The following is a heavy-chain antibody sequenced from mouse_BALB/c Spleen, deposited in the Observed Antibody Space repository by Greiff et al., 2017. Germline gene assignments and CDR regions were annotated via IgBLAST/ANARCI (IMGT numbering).Heavy chain of an antibody. V-gene: IGHV2-6-7*01. CDR1: GFSLTGYG. J-gene: IGHJ2*01. Sequence: QVQLKESGPGLVAPSQSLSITCTVSGFSLTGYGVNWVRQPPGKGLEWLGMIWGDGSTDYNSALKSRLSISKDNSKSQVVLKMNSLQTDDTARYYCARDGDNGYYFDYWGQGTTLTVSS. D-gene: IGHD1-2*01. CDR2: IWGDGST. CDR3: ARDGDNGYYFDY.